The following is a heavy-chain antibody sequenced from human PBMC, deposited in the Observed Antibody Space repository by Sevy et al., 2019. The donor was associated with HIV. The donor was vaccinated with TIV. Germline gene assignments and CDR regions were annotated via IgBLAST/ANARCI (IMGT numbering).Heavy chain of an antibody. D-gene: IGHD2-2*01. CDR2: IYYSGST. CDR3: AREGYYECSSTSCYHWFDP. V-gene: IGHV4-59*01. Sequence: SETLSLTCTVSGGSISSYYWSWIRQPPGKGLEWIGYIYYSGSTNYNPSLKSRVTISVDTSKNQFSLRLSSVTAADTAVYYWAREGYYECSSTSCYHWFDPWGQGTLVTVSS. CDR1: GGSISSYY. J-gene: IGHJ5*02.